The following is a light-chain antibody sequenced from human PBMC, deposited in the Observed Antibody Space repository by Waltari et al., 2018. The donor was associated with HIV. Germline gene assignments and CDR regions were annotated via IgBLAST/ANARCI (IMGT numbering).Light chain of an antibody. CDR1: QSLVNRDGHTY. J-gene: IGKJ4*01. CDR3: MQATQSPLT. CDR2: EIS. Sequence: DILMTQTPLSSRVALGQPASISCRSRQSLVNRDGHTYLSWLHQRPGQPPRPLIYEISNRFSGVPDRFSGSGAGTDFTLKISRVEAEDVGIYYCMQATQSPLTFGGGTKVEIE. V-gene: IGKV2-24*01.